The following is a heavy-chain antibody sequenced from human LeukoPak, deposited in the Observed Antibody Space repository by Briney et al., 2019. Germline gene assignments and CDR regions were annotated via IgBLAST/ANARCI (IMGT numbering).Heavy chain of an antibody. CDR1: GGSIISYY. J-gene: IGHJ5*02. CDR2: IHSSGST. D-gene: IGHD6-13*01. CDR3: SRSLPGAVGAADL. V-gene: IGHV4-59*01. Sequence: SETLSLTCTVSGGSIISYYWSWIRQTPGKGLEWIAYIHSSGSTNYNPSLKSRVTISVDTSKNHFSLKVTPMTAADTGIYYCSRSLPGAVGAADLWGQGTLVTVSS.